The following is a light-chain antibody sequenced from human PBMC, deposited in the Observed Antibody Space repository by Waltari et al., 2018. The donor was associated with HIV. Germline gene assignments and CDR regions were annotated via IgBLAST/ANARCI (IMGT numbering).Light chain of an antibody. J-gene: IGLJ2*01. Sequence: QSALTQPPTASGSPGQSVTISCSGTSNDVGPYDYVSWYQQHPDKAPRLIIYEVYKRPSGVPDQCSDSKSGNTASLTVSGLQAEDEADYYCAAWDDSLSGFVVFGGGTKLTVL. CDR2: EVY. CDR1: SNDVGPYDY. CDR3: AAWDDSLSGFVV. V-gene: IGLV2-8*01.